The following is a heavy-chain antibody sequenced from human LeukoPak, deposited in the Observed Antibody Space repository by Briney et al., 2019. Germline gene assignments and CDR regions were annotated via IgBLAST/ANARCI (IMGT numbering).Heavy chain of an antibody. Sequence: SQTLSLTCTVSGRSISNYFWSWVRHPPGKGLEWSGYIYYTGSINYNHYLKSRVTISVDTYNNQFSLNLSSVTAADTAVYYCARYYYGSGSYQRYFDYWGQGTLVTVSS. J-gene: IGHJ4*02. CDR3: ARYYYGSGSYQRYFDY. CDR2: IYYTGSI. V-gene: IGHV4-59*08. CDR1: GRSISNYF. D-gene: IGHD3-10*01.